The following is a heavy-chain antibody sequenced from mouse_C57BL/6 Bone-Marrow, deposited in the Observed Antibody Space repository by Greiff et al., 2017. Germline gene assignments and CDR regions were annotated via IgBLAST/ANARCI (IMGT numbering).Heavy chain of an antibody. CDR3: ASVSHWYFDV. CDR1: GFTFSSYG. Sequence: EVQGVESGGDLVKPGGSLKLSCAASGFTFSSYGMSWVRQTPDKRLEWVATISSGGSYTYYPDSVKGRFTISRDNAKNTLYLQMSSLKSEDTAMYYCASVSHWYFDVWGTGTTVTVSA. V-gene: IGHV5-6*01. CDR2: ISSGGSYT. J-gene: IGHJ1*03.